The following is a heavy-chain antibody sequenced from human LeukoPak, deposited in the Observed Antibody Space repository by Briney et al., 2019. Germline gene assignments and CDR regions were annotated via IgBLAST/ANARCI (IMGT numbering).Heavy chain of an antibody. Sequence: PGGSLRLSCAASGFTFSSYGMHWVRQAPGKGLEWVAVISYDGSNKYYADSVKGRFTISRDNSKNTLYLQMDSLRAEDTAVYHCAKTNGYYDYWGRGTLVTVSS. D-gene: IGHD3-22*01. CDR2: ISYDGSNK. V-gene: IGHV3-30*18. CDR3: AKTNGYYDY. CDR1: GFTFSSYG. J-gene: IGHJ4*02.